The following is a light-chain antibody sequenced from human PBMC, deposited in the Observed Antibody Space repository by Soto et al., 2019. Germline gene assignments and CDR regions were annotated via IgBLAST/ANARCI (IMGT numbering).Light chain of an antibody. J-gene: IGLJ1*01. CDR2: EGS. Sequence: QSALAPTASVSGSPGQSITISCTGTSSDVGSYNLVSWYQQHPGKAPKLMIYEGSKRPSGVSNRFSGSKSGNTASLTISGLQAEDEADYYCCSYAGSSTYVFGTGTKVTVL. V-gene: IGLV2-23*01. CDR1: SSDVGSYNL. CDR3: CSYAGSSTYV.